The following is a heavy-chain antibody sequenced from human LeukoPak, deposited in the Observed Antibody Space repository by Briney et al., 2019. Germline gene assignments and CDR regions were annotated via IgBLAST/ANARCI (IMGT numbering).Heavy chain of an antibody. CDR2: IIPIFGTA. CDR1: GGTFSSYA. D-gene: IGHD3-22*01. CDR3: ARVDDSSGSDFDY. Sequence: VASVKVSCKASGGTFSSYAISWVRQAPGQGLEWMGGIIPIFGTANYAQKFQGRVTITADESTSTAYMELSSLRSEDTAVYYCARVDDSSGSDFDYWGQGTLVTVSS. V-gene: IGHV1-69*01. J-gene: IGHJ4*02.